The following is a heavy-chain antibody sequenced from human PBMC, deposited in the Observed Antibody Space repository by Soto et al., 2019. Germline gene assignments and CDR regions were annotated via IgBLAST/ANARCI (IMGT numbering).Heavy chain of an antibody. D-gene: IGHD1-26*01. Sequence: SETLSLTCTVSGGSISSGGYYWSWIRQHPGKGLEWIGYIYYSGSTYYNPSLKSRVTISVDTSKNQFSLKLSSVTAAGTAVYYCARRVGATATYYYYGMDVWGQGTTVTVSS. CDR1: GGSISSGGYY. CDR2: IYYSGST. V-gene: IGHV4-31*03. J-gene: IGHJ6*02. CDR3: ARRVGATATYYYYGMDV.